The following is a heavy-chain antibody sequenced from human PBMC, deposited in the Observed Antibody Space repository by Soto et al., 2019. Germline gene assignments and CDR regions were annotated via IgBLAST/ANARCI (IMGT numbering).Heavy chain of an antibody. J-gene: IGHJ5*02. Sequence: GGSLTLSCEGSGFHFNPYAMTWFRQLPGMGLEWVSTTSIGGNTDFAESVRGRFSVSRDNSKNTLYLQMTNLRAEDAAIYFCAKDLRPGLVVPTKSGFDPWGQGTRVTVSS. V-gene: IGHV3-23*01. CDR3: AKDLRPGLVVPTKSGFDP. CDR1: GFHFNPYA. D-gene: IGHD3-10*01. CDR2: TSIGGNT.